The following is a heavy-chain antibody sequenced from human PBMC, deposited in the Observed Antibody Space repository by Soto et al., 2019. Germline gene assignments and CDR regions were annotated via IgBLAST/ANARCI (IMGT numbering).Heavy chain of an antibody. Sequence: QVQLQESGPGLVKPSGTLSLTCAVSGGSISSSNWWSWVRQPPGKGLEWIGEIYHSGSTNYNPSLTSRVTLSVDKSKNRFSLKLSSVTAADTAVYYCARVSGSYYYGMDVWGQGTTVTVSS. V-gene: IGHV4-4*02. D-gene: IGHD5-12*01. CDR1: GGSISSSNW. CDR3: ARVSGSYYYGMDV. CDR2: IYHSGST. J-gene: IGHJ6*02.